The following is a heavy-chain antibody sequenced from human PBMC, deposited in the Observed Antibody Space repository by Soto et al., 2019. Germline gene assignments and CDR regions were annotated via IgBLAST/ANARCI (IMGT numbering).Heavy chain of an antibody. CDR1: GGSFSGYY. D-gene: IGHD1-7*01. Sequence: SETLSLTCAVYGGSFSGYYWSWIRQPPGKGLEWIGEINHSGSTNYNPSLKSRVTIPVDTSKNQFSLKLSSVTAADTAVYYCARGGITGTTGSTGPDRAYFDYWGQGTLVTV. CDR3: ARGGITGTTGSTGPDRAYFDY. V-gene: IGHV4-34*01. J-gene: IGHJ4*02. CDR2: INHSGST.